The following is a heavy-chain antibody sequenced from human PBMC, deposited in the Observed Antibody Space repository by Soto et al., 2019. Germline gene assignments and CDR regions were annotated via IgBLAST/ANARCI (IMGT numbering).Heavy chain of an antibody. CDR2: IYYTGKT. J-gene: IGHJ5*02. CDR1: GDSLHIGGYY. Sequence: SETLSLTCSVSGDSLHIGGYYFTCIRQLPWNGMELMGYIYYTGKTYYNPSLESRLTMSVDRSKNQFSLKLSSVTAADTAVYYCARDGSSTANWIDPWGPGTLVTVSS. V-gene: IGHV4-31*03. CDR3: ARDGSSTANWIDP. D-gene: IGHD2-2*01.